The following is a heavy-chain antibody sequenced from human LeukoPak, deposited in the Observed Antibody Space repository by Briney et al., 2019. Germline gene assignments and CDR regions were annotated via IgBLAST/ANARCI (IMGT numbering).Heavy chain of an antibody. J-gene: IGHJ6*04. V-gene: IGHV3-48*03. CDR2: ISSSGSTI. CDR1: GFTFSSYE. Sequence: PGGSLRLSCAASGFTFSSYEMNWVRQAPGKGLEWVSYISSSGSTIYYADSVKGRFTISRDNAKNSLYLQMNSLRAEDTAVYYCAELGITMIGGFWGKGTTVTISS. CDR3: AELGITMIGGF. D-gene: IGHD3-10*02.